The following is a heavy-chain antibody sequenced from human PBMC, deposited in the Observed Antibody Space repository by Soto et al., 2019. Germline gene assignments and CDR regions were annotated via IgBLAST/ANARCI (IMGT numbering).Heavy chain of an antibody. V-gene: IGHV3-21*01. J-gene: IGHJ2*01. CDR1: GFTFSSYS. Sequence: GGSLRLSCAASGFTFSSYSMNWVRQAPGKGLEWVSSISSSSSYIYYADSVKGGFTISRDNAKNSLYLQMNSLRAEDTAVYYCARDGINIAVTTDWYFDLWGRGTLVTVSS. CDR2: ISSSSSYI. D-gene: IGHD4-17*01. CDR3: ARDGINIAVTTDWYFDL.